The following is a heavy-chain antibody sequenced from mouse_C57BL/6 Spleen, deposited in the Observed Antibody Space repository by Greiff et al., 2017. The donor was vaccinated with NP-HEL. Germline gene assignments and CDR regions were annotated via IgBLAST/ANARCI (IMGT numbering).Heavy chain of an antibody. V-gene: IGHV1-50*01. CDR1: GYTFTSYW. CDR2: IDPSDSYT. J-gene: IGHJ2*01. D-gene: IGHD3-1*01. Sequence: QVQLQQPGAELVKPGASVKLSCKASGYTFTSYWMQWVKQRPGQGLEWIGEIDPSDSYTNYNQKFKGKATLTVDTSSSPAYMQLSSLTSEDSAVYYCARGPDRDLDYWGQGTTLTVSS. CDR3: ARGPDRDLDY.